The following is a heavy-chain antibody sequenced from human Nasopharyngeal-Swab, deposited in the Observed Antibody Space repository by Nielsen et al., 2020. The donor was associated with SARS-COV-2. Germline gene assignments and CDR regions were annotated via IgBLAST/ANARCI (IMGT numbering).Heavy chain of an antibody. Sequence: GESLKISCAASGFTFNNYNFNWVRQAPGKGLEWVSSISSSSSYIYYADSVKGRFTISRDNAKNSLYLQMNSLRAEDTAVYYCARGHDLFTGYYHFDVWGQGTMVTVSS. CDR2: ISSSSSYI. D-gene: IGHD3-9*01. V-gene: IGHV3-21*01. CDR1: GFTFNNYN. J-gene: IGHJ3*01. CDR3: ARGHDLFTGYYHFDV.